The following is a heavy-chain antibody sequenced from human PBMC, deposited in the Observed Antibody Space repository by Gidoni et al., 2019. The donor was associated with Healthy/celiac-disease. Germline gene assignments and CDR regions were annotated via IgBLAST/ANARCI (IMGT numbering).Heavy chain of an antibody. CDR1: GFSVSSNY. J-gene: IGHJ4*02. CDR3: AREAYGDYVGTFFDY. CDR2: IYSGGST. D-gene: IGHD4-17*01. V-gene: IGHV3-66*02. Sequence: EVQLVESGGGLVQPGGSLRLSCAASGFSVSSNYMSWVRQAPGKGLEWVSVIYSGGSTYYADSVKGRFTISRDNSKNTLYLQMNSLRAEDTAVYYCAREAYGDYVGTFFDYWGQGTLVTVSS.